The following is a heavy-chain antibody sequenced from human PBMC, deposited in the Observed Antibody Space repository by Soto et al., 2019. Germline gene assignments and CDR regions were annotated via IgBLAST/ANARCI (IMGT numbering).Heavy chain of an antibody. CDR1: GGSFSGYY. D-gene: IGHD6-13*01. CDR2: INHSGST. CDR3: ARKDSSSWTDAFDI. J-gene: IGHJ3*02. V-gene: IGHV4-34*01. Sequence: SETLSLTCAVYGGSFSGYYWSWIRQPPGKGLEWIGEINHSGSTNYNPSLKSRVTISVDTSKNQFSLKLSSVTAADTAVYYCARKDSSSWTDAFDIWGQGTMVTVSS.